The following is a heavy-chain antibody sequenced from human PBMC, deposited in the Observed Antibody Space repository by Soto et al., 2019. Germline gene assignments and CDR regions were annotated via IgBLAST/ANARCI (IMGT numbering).Heavy chain of an antibody. CDR2: IHYSGST. D-gene: IGHD5-18*01. Sequence: QVQLQESGPGLVKPSQTLSLTCTVSGGSISSGGSYWSWIRQPPGKGLEWIGNIHYSGSTYYNTPRKSRVIISVDTSNNQFSLRLSSVTAADMAVYYCARSVDTAMVWYFDLWGRGTLVTVSS. J-gene: IGHJ2*01. CDR3: ARSVDTAMVWYFDL. CDR1: GGSISSGGSY. V-gene: IGHV4-31*03.